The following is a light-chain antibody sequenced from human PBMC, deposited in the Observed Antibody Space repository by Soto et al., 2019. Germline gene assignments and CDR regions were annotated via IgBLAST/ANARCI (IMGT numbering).Light chain of an antibody. CDR3: SSYASDSSLV. J-gene: IGLJ3*02. CDR1: SRDVGVYKY. Sequence: QSALTQPASVSGSPGQSITISCTGSSRDVGVYKYVSWYQQYPGKAPRLMIYEVSNRPPGVSNRFSGSKSGNTASLTISGLQAEDEADYYCSSYASDSSLVFGGGTKLTVL. V-gene: IGLV2-14*01. CDR2: EVS.